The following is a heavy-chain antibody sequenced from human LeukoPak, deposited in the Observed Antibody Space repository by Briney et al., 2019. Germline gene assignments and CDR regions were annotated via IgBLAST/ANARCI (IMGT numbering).Heavy chain of an antibody. V-gene: IGHV4-39*07. J-gene: IGHJ4*02. CDR2: IYYSGST. CDR1: GGSISSSSYY. Sequence: SETLSLTCTVSGGSISSSSYYWGWIRQPPGKGLEWIGSIYYSGSTYYNPSLKSRVTISVDTSKNQFSLKLSSVTAADTAVYYCASFYQAYYFDYWGQGTLVTVSS. D-gene: IGHD2-21*01. CDR3: ASFYQAYYFDY.